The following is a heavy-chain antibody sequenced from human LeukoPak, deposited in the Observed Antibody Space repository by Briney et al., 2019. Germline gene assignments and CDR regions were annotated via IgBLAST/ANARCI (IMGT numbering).Heavy chain of an antibody. CDR2: IIPILGIA. Sequence: SVKVSCKASGGTISSYAISWVRQAPGQGLEWMGRIIPILGIANYAQKFQGRVTITADKSTSTAYMELSSLRSEDTAVYYCARFSTSAYYYYGMDVWGQGTTVTVSS. CDR1: GGTISSYA. V-gene: IGHV1-69*04. J-gene: IGHJ6*02. CDR3: ARFSTSAYYYYGMDV.